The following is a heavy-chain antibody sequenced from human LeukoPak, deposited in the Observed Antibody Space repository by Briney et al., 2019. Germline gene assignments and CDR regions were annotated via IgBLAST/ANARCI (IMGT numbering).Heavy chain of an antibody. D-gene: IGHD5-12*01. J-gene: IGHJ4*02. V-gene: IGHV4-39*07. CDR3: AKEGGNSGYDPSY. CDR1: GVSISSTSYY. CDR2: IYYSGST. Sequence: SETLSLTCTVSGVSISSTSYYWGWIRQPPGKGLEWIGSIYYSGSTYYNPSLKSRVTISVDTSKNQFSLKLSSVTAADTAVYYCAKEGGNSGYDPSYWGQGTLVTVSS.